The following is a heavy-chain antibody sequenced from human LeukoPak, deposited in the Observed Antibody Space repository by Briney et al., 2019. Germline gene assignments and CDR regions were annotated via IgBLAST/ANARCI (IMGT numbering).Heavy chain of an antibody. CDR1: GYTFTSYD. J-gene: IGHJ5*02. D-gene: IGHD5-18*01. CDR3: ARGIQLGDWFDP. CDR2: MNPNSGNT. Sequence: GASVKVSCKASGYTFTSYDINWVRQATGQGLEWMGWMNPNSGNTGCAQKFQGRVTMTRNTSISTAYMELSSLRSEDTAVYYGARGIQLGDWFDPWGQGTLVTVSS. V-gene: IGHV1-8*01.